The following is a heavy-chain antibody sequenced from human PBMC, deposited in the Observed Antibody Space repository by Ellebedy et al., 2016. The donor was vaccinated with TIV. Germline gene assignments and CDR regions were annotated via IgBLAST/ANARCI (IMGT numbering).Heavy chain of an antibody. CDR3: ARGGYDFWSGYSVGPNYGMDV. V-gene: IGHV1-46*01. Sequence: ASVKVSXKASGYTFTSYYMHWVRQAPGQGLEWMGIINPSGGSTSYAQKFQGRVTMTRDTSTSTVYMELSSLRSEDTAVYYCARGGYDFWSGYSVGPNYGMDVWGQGTTVTVSS. D-gene: IGHD3-3*01. CDR1: GYTFTSYY. CDR2: INPSGGST. J-gene: IGHJ6*02.